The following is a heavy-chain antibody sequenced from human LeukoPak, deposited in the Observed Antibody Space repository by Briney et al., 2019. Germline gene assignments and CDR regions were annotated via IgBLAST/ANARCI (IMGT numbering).Heavy chain of an antibody. V-gene: IGHV4-59*01. CDR3: ARLRSGMDV. CDR2: VYNSGCT. CDR1: GGSISSYY. J-gene: IGHJ6*02. Sequence: PSETLSLTCTVSGGSISSYYWSWIRQPPGKGLEWIANVYNSGCTNYNPSLKSRVTISVDMFKNQFSLKLTSVTAADTAVYYCARLRSGMDVWGQGTTVTVSS.